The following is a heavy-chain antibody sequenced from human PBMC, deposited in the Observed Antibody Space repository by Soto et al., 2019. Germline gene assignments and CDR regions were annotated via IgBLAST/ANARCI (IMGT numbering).Heavy chain of an antibody. V-gene: IGHV1-58*02. CDR3: AADPYYDFWSGRNGMDV. J-gene: IGHJ6*02. CDR1: GYTFTSYA. Sequence: SVKVSCKASGYTFTSYAMHWVRQAPGQRLEWIGWIVVGSGNTNYAQKFQERVTITRDMSTSTAYMELSSLRSEDTAVYYCAADPYYDFWSGRNGMDVWGQGTTVTVSS. CDR2: IVVGSGNT. D-gene: IGHD3-3*01.